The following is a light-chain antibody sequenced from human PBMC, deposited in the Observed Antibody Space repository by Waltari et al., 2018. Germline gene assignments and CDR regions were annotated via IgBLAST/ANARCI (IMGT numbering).Light chain of an antibody. Sequence: EIHMTQSPSSVSASVGDRVSISCRASQDISTSLAWYPQKSGKAPSLLIYGASTLQSGVPSRFSGGGTGTDFTLTINNLHPEDFATYFCQQGDTSPPTFGPGTKVELK. CDR1: QDISTS. CDR3: QQGDTSPPT. V-gene: IGKV1-12*01. CDR2: GAS. J-gene: IGKJ1*01.